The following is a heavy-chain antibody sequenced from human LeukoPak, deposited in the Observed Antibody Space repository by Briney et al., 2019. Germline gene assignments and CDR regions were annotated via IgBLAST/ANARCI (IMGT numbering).Heavy chain of an antibody. D-gene: IGHD3-16*01. CDR3: TRDAGWLIDY. Sequence: PSETLSLTCTVSGYSISSGYYWGWIRQPPGKGLEWIGSIYHSGSTYYNPSLKSRVTISADTSKNHFSLKLNSVTTADTAVYYCTRDAGWLIDYWGQGILVTVSS. V-gene: IGHV4-38-2*02. CDR2: IYHSGST. J-gene: IGHJ4*02. CDR1: GYSISSGYY.